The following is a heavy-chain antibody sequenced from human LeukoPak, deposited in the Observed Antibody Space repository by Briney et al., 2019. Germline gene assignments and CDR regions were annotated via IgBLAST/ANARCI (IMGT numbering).Heavy chain of an antibody. D-gene: IGHD5-18*01. V-gene: IGHV3-15*01. J-gene: IGHJ3*02. CDR2: IKSKTDGGTT. CDR3: TTVGYSYGRGDALDI. Sequence: GGSLRLSCAASGFTFSNAWMSWVRQAPGKGLEWVGRIKSKTDGGTTDYAAPVKGRFTISRDDSKNTLYLQMNSLKTEDTAVYYCTTVGYSYGRGDALDIWGQGTMVTVSS. CDR1: GFTFSNAW.